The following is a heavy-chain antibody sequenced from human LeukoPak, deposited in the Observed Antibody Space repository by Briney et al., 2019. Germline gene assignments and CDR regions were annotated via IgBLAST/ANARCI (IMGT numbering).Heavy chain of an antibody. CDR3: AREVPENFNFDY. Sequence: ASVTVSCKASGYTFTSYYTHWVRQAPGQGLEWMGIINPSGGSTLYAQKFQGSVTVTSDMSTSTVYVELSSLRSVDTAVYYCAREVPENFNFDYWGQGTLVTVS. CDR2: INPSGGST. V-gene: IGHV1-46*01. CDR1: GYTFTSYY. J-gene: IGHJ4*02. D-gene: IGHD2/OR15-2a*01.